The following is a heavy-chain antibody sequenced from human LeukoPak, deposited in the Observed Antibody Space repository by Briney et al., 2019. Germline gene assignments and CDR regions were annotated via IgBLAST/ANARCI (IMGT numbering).Heavy chain of an antibody. CDR3: ARDAWFGETKVPYYFDY. J-gene: IGHJ4*02. CDR2: ISAYNGNT. CDR1: GYTLTELS. V-gene: IGHV1-18*01. D-gene: IGHD3-10*01. Sequence: ASVKVSCKVSGYTLTELSMHWVRQAPGKGLEWMGWISAYNGNTNYAQKLQGRVTMTTDTSTSTAYMELRSLRSDDTAVYYCARDAWFGETKVPYYFDYWGQGTLVTVSS.